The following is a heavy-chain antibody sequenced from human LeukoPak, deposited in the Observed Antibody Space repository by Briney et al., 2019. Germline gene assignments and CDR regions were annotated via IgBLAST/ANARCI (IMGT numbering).Heavy chain of an antibody. Sequence: GGSLRLSCAASGFTFSNYGMHWVRQAPGKGLEWVALIRSDGSNTYSADSVKGRFTISRDNSKNTLYLQMNSLGVEDTAVYYCAKRYCSSASCRSGMDVWGQGTTVTVSS. CDR1: GFTFSNYG. CDR2: IRSDGSNT. J-gene: IGHJ6*02. V-gene: IGHV3-30*02. CDR3: AKRYCSSASCRSGMDV. D-gene: IGHD2-2*01.